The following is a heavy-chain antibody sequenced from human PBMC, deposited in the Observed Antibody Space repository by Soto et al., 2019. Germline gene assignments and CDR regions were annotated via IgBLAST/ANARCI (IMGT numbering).Heavy chain of an antibody. CDR3: VGGGLSYFDY. V-gene: IGHV3-48*03. D-gene: IGHD3-16*01. Sequence: PVGSLRLSCAASGFSFTTFEMNWVRQAPGKGLEWLSYISGGGGTMYYADSVKGRFTISRDNTKNSLFLQMSSLRDEDTGVYFCVGGGLSYFDYWGQGALVTVSS. CDR1: GFSFTTFE. CDR2: ISGGGGTM. J-gene: IGHJ4*02.